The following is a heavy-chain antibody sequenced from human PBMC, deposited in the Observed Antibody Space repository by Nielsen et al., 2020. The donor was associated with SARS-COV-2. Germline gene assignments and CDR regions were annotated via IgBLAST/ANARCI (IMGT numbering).Heavy chain of an antibody. Sequence: GGSLRLSCSASGFTFSSTWMSWVRRAPGKGLEWVANIKQDGSEKYYVDSVRGRFTISRDNARNTLYLQMSGLRAEDTGVYYCASRQDGYNYDTQWGQGTRVTVSS. CDR3: ASRQDGYNYDTQ. J-gene: IGHJ4*02. CDR1: GFTFSSTW. D-gene: IGHD5-24*01. CDR2: IKQDGSEK. V-gene: IGHV3-7*02.